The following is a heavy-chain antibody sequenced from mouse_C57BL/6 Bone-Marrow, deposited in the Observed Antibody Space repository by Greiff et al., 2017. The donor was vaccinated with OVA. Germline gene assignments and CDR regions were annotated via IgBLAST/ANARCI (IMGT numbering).Heavy chain of an antibody. CDR1: GYTFTDYY. J-gene: IGHJ1*03. CDR3: ARGDYYGSRSYWYFDV. D-gene: IGHD1-1*01. CDR2: IYPGSGNT. Sequence: QVQLQESGAELVRPGASVKLSCKASGYTFTDYYINWVKQRPGQGLEWIARIYPGSGNTYYNEKFKGKATLTAEKSSSTAYMQLSSLTSEDSAVYFCARGDYYGSRSYWYFDVWGTGTTVTVSS. V-gene: IGHV1-76*01.